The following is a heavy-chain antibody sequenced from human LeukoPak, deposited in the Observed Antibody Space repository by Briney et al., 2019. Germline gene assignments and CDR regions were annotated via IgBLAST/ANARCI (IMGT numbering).Heavy chain of an antibody. CDR3: ARDASPWGKGPYYFDY. J-gene: IGHJ4*02. Sequence: PGGSLRLSCGASGFTFSSYWMSWVRQAPGKGREWVANIKQDGSEKYYVEAVKGRFTISRDNAKNSLYLQMNRVRAEDTAVYYRARDASPWGKGPYYFDYWGQGTLDTVSS. V-gene: IGHV3-7*01. D-gene: IGHD3-16*01. CDR1: GFTFSSYW. CDR2: IKQDGSEK.